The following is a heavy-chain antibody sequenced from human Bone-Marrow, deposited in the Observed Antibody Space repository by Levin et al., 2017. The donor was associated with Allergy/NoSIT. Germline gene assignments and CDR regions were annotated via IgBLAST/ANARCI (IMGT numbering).Heavy chain of an antibody. CDR3: TRRDKKYGDYVRGYDYYGMDG. CDR1: GFTFSGSA. J-gene: IGHJ6*02. CDR2: IRSKANSYAT. Sequence: GGSLRLSCAASGFTFSGSAMHWVRQASGKGLEWVGRIRSKANSYATAYAASVKGRFTISRDDSKNTAYLQMNSLKTEDTAVYYCTRRDKKYGDYVRGYDYYGMDGWGQGTTVTVSS. D-gene: IGHD4-17*01. V-gene: IGHV3-73*01.